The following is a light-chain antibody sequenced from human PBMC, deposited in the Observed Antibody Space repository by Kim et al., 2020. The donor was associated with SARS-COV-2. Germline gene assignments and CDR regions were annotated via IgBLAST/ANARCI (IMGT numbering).Light chain of an antibody. CDR1: SLRSYY. CDR2: GKN. V-gene: IGLV3-19*01. CDR3: NSRASSGNV. Sequence: SSELTQDPAVSVALGQTVRITCQGDSLRSYYASWYQQKPGQAPVLVIYGKNNRPSGIPDRFSGSSSGNTASLTITGAQAEDEADYYCNSRASSGNVFGTG. J-gene: IGLJ1*01.